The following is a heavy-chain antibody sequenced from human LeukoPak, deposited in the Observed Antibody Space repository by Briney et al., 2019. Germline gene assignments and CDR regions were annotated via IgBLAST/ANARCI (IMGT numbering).Heavy chain of an antibody. V-gene: IGHV1-8*01. CDR1: GYTFTSYD. Sequence: ASVKVSCKASGYTFTSYDINWVRQATGQGLEWMGWMHPNSGNTGYAQKIQGRVTMTRETSISTTYMELSRLRSDDTAVYYCARDLGISGWYAPPLGYFDYWGQGTLVTVSS. CDR3: ARDLGISGWYAPPLGYFDY. CDR2: MHPNSGNT. J-gene: IGHJ4*02. D-gene: IGHD6-19*01.